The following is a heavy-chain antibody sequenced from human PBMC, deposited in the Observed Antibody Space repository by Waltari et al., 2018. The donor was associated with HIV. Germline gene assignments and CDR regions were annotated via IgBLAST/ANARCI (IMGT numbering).Heavy chain of an antibody. Sequence: EVQLVESGGDLVQPGGSLRLTCAASGFTFNRYWMHWVRQATGKGLVGVSRINNDGSSTSYADSVKGRFTISRDNAKNTVYLQMNSLRAEDTAVYYCASLSYGSGDRDFDYWGQGTLVTVSS. D-gene: IGHD3-10*01. J-gene: IGHJ4*02. CDR3: ASLSYGSGDRDFDY. V-gene: IGHV3-74*01. CDR1: GFTFNRYW. CDR2: INNDGSST.